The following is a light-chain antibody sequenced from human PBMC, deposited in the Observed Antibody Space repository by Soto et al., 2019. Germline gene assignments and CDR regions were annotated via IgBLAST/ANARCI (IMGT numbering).Light chain of an antibody. Sequence: DIQMTQSPSTLSASVGDRATITCRASQSISSRLAWYQQKPGKAPKLLIYKASSFENGVPSGFSGSGSGTEFTLTISSLQPDDFAAYYCHQYNSYSWTFGHGTKVEIK. CDR3: HQYNSYSWT. V-gene: IGKV1-5*03. CDR2: KAS. CDR1: QSISSR. J-gene: IGKJ1*01.